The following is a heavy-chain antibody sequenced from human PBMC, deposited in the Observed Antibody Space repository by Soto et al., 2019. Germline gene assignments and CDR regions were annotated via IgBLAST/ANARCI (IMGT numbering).Heavy chain of an antibody. CDR3: ARQTNYYGSGSYQTFDY. J-gene: IGHJ4*02. D-gene: IGHD3-10*01. CDR2: IYYSGST. CDR1: GGSISDYY. V-gene: IGHV4-59*05. Sequence: SETLSLTCTVSGGSISDYYWNWIWQPPGKGLEWIGSIYYSGSTYYNPSLKSRVTISVDTSKNQFSLKLSSVTAADTAVYYCARQTNYYGSGSYQTFDYWGQGTLVTVSS.